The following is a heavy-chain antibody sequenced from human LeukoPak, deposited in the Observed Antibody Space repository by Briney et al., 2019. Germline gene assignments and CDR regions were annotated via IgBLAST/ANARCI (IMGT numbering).Heavy chain of an antibody. CDR3: AREGAGSYGFRYIDV. Sequence: SETLSLTCTVSCGSMTNYYWTWIRHLPGEGLEWLAYIYYYGSTNYNPSLESRLTLTVDTSKNQFSLKLSSVTAADTAVYYCAREGAGSYGFRYIDVWGKGTTVTVS. J-gene: IGHJ6*03. CDR1: CGSMTNYY. V-gene: IGHV4-59*01. D-gene: IGHD5-18*01. CDR2: IYYYGST.